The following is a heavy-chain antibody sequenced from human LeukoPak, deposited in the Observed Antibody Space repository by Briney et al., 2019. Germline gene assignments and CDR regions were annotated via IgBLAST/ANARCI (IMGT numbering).Heavy chain of an antibody. V-gene: IGHV3-21*01. CDR3: ARDPGTWGIYDR. Sequence: GGSLRLSCAASGFTFSSYSMNWVRQAPGKGLEWVSSISSGSVSMYYADSVEGRFTISRNNANNSLYLQMNSLRAEDTAVYYRARDPGTWGIYDRWGQGTLVTVSS. CDR1: GFTFSSYS. D-gene: IGHD7-27*01. CDR2: ISSGSVSM. J-gene: IGHJ5*02.